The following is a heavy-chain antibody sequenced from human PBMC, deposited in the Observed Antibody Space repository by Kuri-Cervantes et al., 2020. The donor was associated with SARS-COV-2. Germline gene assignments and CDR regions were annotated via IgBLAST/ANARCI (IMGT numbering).Heavy chain of an antibody. CDR1: GGTFSSYA. V-gene: IGHV1-69*13. D-gene: IGHD3-22*01. J-gene: IGHJ6*02. CDR2: IIPIFGTA. Sequence: SVKVSCKASGGTFSSYAISWVRQAPGQGLEWMGGIIPIFGTANYAQKFQGRVTITADESTSTAYMELSSLRSEDTAVYYCARYRLYYDSSGYYYRNGMDVWGQGTTVTVSS. CDR3: ARYRLYYDSSGYYYRNGMDV.